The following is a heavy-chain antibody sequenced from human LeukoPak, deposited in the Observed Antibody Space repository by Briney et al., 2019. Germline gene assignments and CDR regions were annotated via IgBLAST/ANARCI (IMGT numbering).Heavy chain of an antibody. CDR3: LYYYDSSGYYFDY. Sequence: SVKVSCKASGYSFVGYGITWVRQAPGQGLKWMGGINPIFGTVNYAQNFQGRVTITADESTSTAYMELSSLRSEDTAIYYCLYYYDSSGYYFDYWGQGTLVTVSS. CDR1: GYSFVGYG. CDR2: INPIFGTV. J-gene: IGHJ4*02. V-gene: IGHV1-69*13. D-gene: IGHD3-22*01.